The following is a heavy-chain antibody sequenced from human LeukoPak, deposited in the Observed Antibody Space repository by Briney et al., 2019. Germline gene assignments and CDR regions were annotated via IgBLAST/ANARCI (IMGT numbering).Heavy chain of an antibody. CDR1: GGSISSYY. CDR3: ARGSSGQIRVYFDY. Sequence: SETLSLTCTVSGGSISSYYWSWIRQPPGKGLEWIGYIYYSGSTNYNPSFKSRVTISVDTSKNQFSLKLSSVTAADTAVYYCARGSSGQIRVYFDYWGQGTLVTVSS. D-gene: IGHD6-19*01. CDR2: IYYSGST. J-gene: IGHJ4*02. V-gene: IGHV4-59*01.